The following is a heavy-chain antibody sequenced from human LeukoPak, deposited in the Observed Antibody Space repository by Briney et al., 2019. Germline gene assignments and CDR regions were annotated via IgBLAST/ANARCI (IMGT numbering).Heavy chain of an antibody. V-gene: IGHV4-34*01. CDR1: GGSFSGYY. Sequence: SETLSLTCAVYGGSFSGYYWSWIRQPPGEGLEWIGEINHSGSTNYNPSLKSRVTISVDTSKNQFSLKLSSVTAADTAVYYCARGRTYSSSRWFDPWGQGTLVTVSS. D-gene: IGHD6-13*01. CDR3: ARGRTYSSSRWFDP. CDR2: INHSGST. J-gene: IGHJ5*02.